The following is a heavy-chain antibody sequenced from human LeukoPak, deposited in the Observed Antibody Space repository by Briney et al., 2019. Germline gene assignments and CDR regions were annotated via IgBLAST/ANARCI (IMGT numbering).Heavy chain of an antibody. D-gene: IGHD3-22*01. CDR3: AREDYYDSGSSDY. V-gene: IGHV1-2*02. J-gene: IGHJ4*02. Sequence: ASVKVSCKASGYTFTGYYMHWVRQAPGQGLEWMGWINPNSGGTNYAQKFQGRVTMTRDMSTSTVYMELSSLRSEDTAIYYCAREDYYDSGSSDYWGQGTLVTVSS. CDR2: INPNSGGT. CDR1: GYTFTGYY.